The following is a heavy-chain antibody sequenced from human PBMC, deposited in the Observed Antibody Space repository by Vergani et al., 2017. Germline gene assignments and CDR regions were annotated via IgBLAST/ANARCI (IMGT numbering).Heavy chain of an antibody. CDR3: ARDAGDIVVVVAAFIDY. D-gene: IGHD2-15*01. Sequence: EVQLVESGGGLVQPGGSLRLSCAASGFTVSSNYMSWVRQAPGKGLEWVSVIYSCGSTYYADSVKGRFTISRDNSKNTLYLQMNSLRAEDTAVYYCARDAGDIVVVVAAFIDYWGQGTLVTVSS. J-gene: IGHJ4*02. CDR2: IYSCGST. V-gene: IGHV3-66*01. CDR1: GFTVSSNY.